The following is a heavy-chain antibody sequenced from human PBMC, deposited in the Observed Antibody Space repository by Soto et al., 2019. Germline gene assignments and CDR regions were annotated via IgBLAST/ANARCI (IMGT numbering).Heavy chain of an antibody. CDR2: IIPIFGAG. CDR1: GGTFNNYA. J-gene: IGHJ5*02. Sequence: QVQLVQSGPEVKKPGSSVKVSCKASGGTFNNYAFSWVRQAPGQGLEWMGGIIPIFGAGHYAQKFQDRVTITADKSTSTVYMELISLRSEDTAVYSCARGVECRGYCIKNPTWLDPWGQGTLVTVSS. D-gene: IGHD2-15*01. CDR3: ARGVECRGYCIKNPTWLDP. V-gene: IGHV1-69*06.